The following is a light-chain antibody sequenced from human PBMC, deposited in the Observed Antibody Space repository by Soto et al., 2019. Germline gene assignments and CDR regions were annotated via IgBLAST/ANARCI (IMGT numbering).Light chain of an antibody. CDR2: EVS. Sequence: QSALTQPASVSGSPGQSISISCTGTSRDVGGYNYVSWYQQHPGKAPKLLIYEVSNRPSGVSNRFSGSKSANTASLTISGLQAEDEADYYCYSYTNNNTPMFGGGTQLTVL. V-gene: IGLV2-14*01. J-gene: IGLJ3*02. CDR3: YSYTNNNTPM. CDR1: SRDVGGYNY.